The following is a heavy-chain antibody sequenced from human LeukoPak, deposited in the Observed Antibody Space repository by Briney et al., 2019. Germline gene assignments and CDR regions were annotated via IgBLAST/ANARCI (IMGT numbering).Heavy chain of an antibody. CDR1: GFTFSSYG. D-gene: IGHD3-9*01. J-gene: IGHJ4*02. CDR3: AKDRPRYFDWLYSG. V-gene: IGHV3-23*01. Sequence: GGSLRLSCAASGFTFSSYGMSRVRQAPGKGLEWVSAIRGSGGSTYYADSVKGRFTISRDNSKNTLYLQMNSLRAEDTAVYYCAKDRPRYFDWLYSGWGQGTLDTVSS. CDR2: IRGSGGST.